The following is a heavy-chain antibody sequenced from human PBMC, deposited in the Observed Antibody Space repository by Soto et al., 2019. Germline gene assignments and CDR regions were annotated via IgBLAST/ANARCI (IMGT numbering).Heavy chain of an antibody. CDR2: ISGSGGST. Sequence: EVQLLESGGGLVQPGGSLRLSCEASGFTFSSYAMSWVRQAPGKGLAWVSAISGSGGSTYYADSVKGRFTISRDNSKNTLYLKMNRLRAEDTVVYYCAKETDIVVVVANDAFDIWGQGTMVTVSS. CDR1: GFTFSSYA. J-gene: IGHJ3*02. CDR3: AKETDIVVVVANDAFDI. V-gene: IGHV3-23*01. D-gene: IGHD2-15*01.